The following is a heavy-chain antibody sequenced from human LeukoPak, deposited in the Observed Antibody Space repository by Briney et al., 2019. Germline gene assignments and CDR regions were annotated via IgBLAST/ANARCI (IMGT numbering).Heavy chain of an antibody. CDR2: INWNGGST. Sequence: GGSLRLSCAASGFTVSSNYMSWVRQAPGKGLEWVSGINWNGGSTGYADSVKGRFTISRDNAKNSLYLQMNSLRAEDTALYYCARALRQYSSGWSGGAFDIWGQGTMVTVSS. CDR1: GFTVSSNY. D-gene: IGHD6-19*01. V-gene: IGHV3-20*04. CDR3: ARALRQYSSGWSGGAFDI. J-gene: IGHJ3*02.